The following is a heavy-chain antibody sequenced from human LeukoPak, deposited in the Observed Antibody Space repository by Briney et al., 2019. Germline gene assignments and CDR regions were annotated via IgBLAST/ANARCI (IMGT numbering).Heavy chain of an antibody. D-gene: IGHD3-3*01. CDR3: AKHIYGVVSIQQ. CDR1: GFTFSSYA. Sequence: GGSLRLSCAASGFTFSSYAMHWVRQAPGKGLEWVGRIRSRADGGTAEYATAVEGRFTISRDDSTNTLYLHMSNVKTEDIAVYYCAKHIYGVVSIQQWGQGTLVTVSS. V-gene: IGHV3-15*01. J-gene: IGHJ1*01. CDR2: IRSRADGGTA.